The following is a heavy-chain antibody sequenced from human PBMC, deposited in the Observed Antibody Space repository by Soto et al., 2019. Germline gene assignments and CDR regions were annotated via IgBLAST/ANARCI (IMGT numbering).Heavy chain of an antibody. CDR1: GYTFTSYG. J-gene: IGHJ5*02. CDR2: ISAYNGNT. V-gene: IGHV1-18*04. Sequence: QVQLVQSGAEVKKPGASVKVSCKASGYTFTSYGISWVRQAPGQGLEWMGWISAYNGNTNYAQKLQGRVTMTADTSTSTAYMELRSLRSDDTAVYYCARLGLGYCSGGSCNQYNWFDPWGQGTPVTVSS. CDR3: ARLGLGYCSGGSCNQYNWFDP. D-gene: IGHD2-15*01.